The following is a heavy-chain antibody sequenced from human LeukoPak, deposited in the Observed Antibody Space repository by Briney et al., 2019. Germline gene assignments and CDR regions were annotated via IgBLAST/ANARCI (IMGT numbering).Heavy chain of an antibody. CDR3: ARDGRFLEWYLDY. CDR2: IWYDGSNK. Sequence: PGGSLRLSCAASGFTFSSYGMHWVRQAPGKGLEWVAVIWYDGSNKYYADSVKGRFTISRDNSKNTLYLQMNSLRAEDTAVYCCARDGRFLEWYLDYWGQGTLVTVSS. V-gene: IGHV3-33*01. J-gene: IGHJ4*02. D-gene: IGHD3-3*01. CDR1: GFTFSSYG.